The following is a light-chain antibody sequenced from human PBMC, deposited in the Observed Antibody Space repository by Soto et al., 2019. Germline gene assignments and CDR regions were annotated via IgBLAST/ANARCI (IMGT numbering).Light chain of an antibody. V-gene: IGKV3-20*01. CDR1: QSVSSSY. J-gene: IGKJ3*01. Sequence: EIVLTQSPGTLSLSPGEIATLSCRASQSVSSSYLTWYQQKPGQAPRLLIYGASSRAPGIPDRSSGSGSGTASTLTISTLEPEDFAVYYCQQYGSSLFPFGPGTKVDIK. CDR2: GAS. CDR3: QQYGSSLFP.